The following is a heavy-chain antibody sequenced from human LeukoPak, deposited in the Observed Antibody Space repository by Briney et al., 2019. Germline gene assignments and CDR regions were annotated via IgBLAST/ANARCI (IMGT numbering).Heavy chain of an antibody. CDR2: IYRGRT. J-gene: IGHJ4*02. CDR3: ALEGEYGASYY. CDR1: GDSIRSEAYY. D-gene: IGHD4-17*01. Sequence: SQALSLTCGVSGDSIRSEAYYWNWIPQAPGKGAEWMGNIYRGRTRFNPSVTSRVTISLDMSNNQVSLRLTSVTAADTAMYYCALEGEYGASYYWGQGTRVIVSA. V-gene: IGHV4-30-2*01.